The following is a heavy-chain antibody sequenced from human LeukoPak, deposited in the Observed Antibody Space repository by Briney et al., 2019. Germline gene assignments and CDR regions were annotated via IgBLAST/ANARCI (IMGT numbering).Heavy chain of an antibody. Sequence: GGSLRLSCTASGFTFSNYGMSWVRQAPGKGLEWVSGLNNNGGSIYYADSVKGRFAISRDNSKNTLYLQMNSLRAEDTARYYCAKGLSNTVTDSSRYYGMDVWGQGTTVTVSS. V-gene: IGHV3-23*01. CDR2: LNNNGGSI. J-gene: IGHJ6*02. CDR1: GFTFSNYG. CDR3: AKGLSNTVTDSSRYYGMDV. D-gene: IGHD4-17*01.